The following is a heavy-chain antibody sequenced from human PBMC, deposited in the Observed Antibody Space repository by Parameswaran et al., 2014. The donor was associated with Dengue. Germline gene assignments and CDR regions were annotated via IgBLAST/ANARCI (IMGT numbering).Heavy chain of an antibody. CDR2: IYSGGST. CDR3: AKHDFWSGYGMDV. Sequence: PGKGLEWVSVIYSGGSTYYADSVKGRFTISRDNSKNTLYLQMNSLRAEDTAVYYCAKHDFWSGYGMDVWGQGTTVTVSS. J-gene: IGHJ6*02. V-gene: IGHV3-53*01. D-gene: IGHD3-3*01.